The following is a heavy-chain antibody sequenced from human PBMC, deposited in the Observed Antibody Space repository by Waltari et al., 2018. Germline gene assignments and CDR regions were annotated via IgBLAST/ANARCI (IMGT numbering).Heavy chain of an antibody. Sequence: EVDLVESGGGVVQPGGSLRLSCAASGFMFDEYTMHWVRQAPGKGLEWVALISWDGGRTSYADSVKGRFTISRDNKKKSLYLQMNSLTSQDSALYYCSKDLGGSYQLHSFHIWGQGTMVTVSS. J-gene: IGHJ3*02. D-gene: IGHD1-1*01. V-gene: IGHV3-43*01. CDR3: SKDLGGSYQLHSFHI. CDR1: GFMFDEYT. CDR2: ISWDGGRT.